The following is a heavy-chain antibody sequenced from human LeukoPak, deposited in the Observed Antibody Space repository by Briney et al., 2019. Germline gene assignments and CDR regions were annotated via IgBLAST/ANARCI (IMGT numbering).Heavy chain of an antibody. CDR3: ARDRYGLDVDTAMVSEY. J-gene: IGHJ4*02. CDR2: ISYDGSNK. V-gene: IGHV3-30*03. Sequence: GRSLRLSCAASGFTFSSYGMHWVRQAPGKGLEWVAVISYDGSNKYYADSVKGRFTISRDNAKNSLYLQMNSLRAEDTAVYYCARDRYGLDVDTAMVSEYWGQGTLVTVSS. CDR1: GFTFSSYG. D-gene: IGHD5-18*01.